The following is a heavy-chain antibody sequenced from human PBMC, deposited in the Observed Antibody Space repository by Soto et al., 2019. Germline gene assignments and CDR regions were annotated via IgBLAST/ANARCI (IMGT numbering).Heavy chain of an antibody. CDR3: VRGPVPLNYYDGMDV. CDR1: GYNFTKYG. V-gene: IGHV1-18*01. CDR2: ISAYNGYT. Sequence: GASVKVSCKASGYNFTKYGISWVRQAPGQGLEWMGWISAYNGYTKYKQKFQGRVTMTTDTSKSTGYMELRSLRFDDTAVYYCVRGPVPLNYYDGMDVWGQGTTVTVSS. D-gene: IGHD3-10*01. J-gene: IGHJ6*02.